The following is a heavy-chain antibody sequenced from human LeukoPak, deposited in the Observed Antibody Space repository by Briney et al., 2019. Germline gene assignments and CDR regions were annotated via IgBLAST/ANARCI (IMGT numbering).Heavy chain of an antibody. CDR3: AKDGGLWVSAHWGDS. V-gene: IGHV3-23*01. CDR2: ITTSDGNT. J-gene: IGHJ4*02. Sequence: GGSLRLSCAASGFTFSSYTMSWVRQAPGKGLEWVSTITTSDGNTYYADSVKGRFTVSRDNSKSTLFLQMNSLRAEDTAVYYCAKDGGLWVSAHWGDSWGRGTLVTVSS. CDR1: GFTFSSYT. D-gene: IGHD7-27*01.